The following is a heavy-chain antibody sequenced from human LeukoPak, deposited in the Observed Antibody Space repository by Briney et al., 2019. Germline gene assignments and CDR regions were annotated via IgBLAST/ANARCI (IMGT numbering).Heavy chain of an antibody. J-gene: IGHJ4*02. Sequence: GGSLRLSCAVSGFFFSDSWMSWVRQAPGKGLEWVSTITAATIGVSKYTDSVKGRFTISRDDSKNTLYLQMTSLRADDTAVYYCARAAYDSSGYTANHDFWGQGTLVTVSS. D-gene: IGHD3-22*01. CDR3: ARAAYDSSGYTANHDF. CDR2: ITAATIGVS. CDR1: GFFFSDSW. V-gene: IGHV3-23*01.